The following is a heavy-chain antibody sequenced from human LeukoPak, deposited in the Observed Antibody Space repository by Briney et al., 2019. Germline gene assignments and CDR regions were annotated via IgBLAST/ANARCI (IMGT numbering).Heavy chain of an antibody. D-gene: IGHD2-2*01. J-gene: IGHJ4*02. CDR2: IYHSGST. CDR3: AKVIGYCTSTSCHYYFDY. Sequence: PSETLSLTCTVSGYSISSGYYWGWIRQPPGKGLEWIGSIYHSGSTYYDPSLKSRVTISVDTSKNQFSLKLSSVTAADTAVYYCAKVIGYCTSTSCHYYFDYWGQGTLVTVSS. V-gene: IGHV4-38-2*02. CDR1: GYSISSGYY.